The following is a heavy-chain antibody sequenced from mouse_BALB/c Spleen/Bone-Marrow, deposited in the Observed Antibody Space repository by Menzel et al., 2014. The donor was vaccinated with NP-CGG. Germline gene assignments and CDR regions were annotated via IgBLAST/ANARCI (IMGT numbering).Heavy chain of an antibody. CDR1: GFTFSSFG. CDR2: ISSGSSTI. CDR3: TRGGNWDDFDY. V-gene: IGHV5-17*02. D-gene: IGHD4-1*01. Sequence: EVKLVESGGGLVQPGGSRKLSCAASGFTFSSFGMHWVRQTPEKGLEWVAYISSGSSTIYYADKVKGRFTISRDNPKNTLFLQVTGLRSEDTAMYYCTRGGNWDDFDYWGQGTTLTVSS. J-gene: IGHJ2*01.